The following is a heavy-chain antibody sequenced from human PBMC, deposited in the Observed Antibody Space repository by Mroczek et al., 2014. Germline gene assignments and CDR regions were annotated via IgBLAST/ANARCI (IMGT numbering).Heavy chain of an antibody. V-gene: IGHV4-30-2*01. Sequence: QVQLQESGSGLVKPSQTLSLTCAVSGGSISSGGYSWSWIRQPPGKGLEWIGYIYHSGSTYYNPSLKSRVTISVDRSKNQFSLKLSSVTAADTAVYYCARVMHCSSTSCPRLVFDYWGQGTLVTVS. CDR1: GGSISSGGYS. CDR3: ARVMHCSSTSCPRLVFDY. D-gene: IGHD2-2*01. J-gene: IGHJ4*02. CDR2: IYHSGST.